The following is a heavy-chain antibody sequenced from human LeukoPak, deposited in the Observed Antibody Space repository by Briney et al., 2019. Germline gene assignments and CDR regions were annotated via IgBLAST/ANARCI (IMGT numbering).Heavy chain of an antibody. D-gene: IGHD2-2*01. CDR1: GFTFSSYG. V-gene: IGHV3-33*06. CDR2: IWYDGSNK. Sequence: GGSLRLSCAASGFTFSSYGMHWVCQAPGKGLEWVAVIWYDGSNKYYADSVKGRFTISRDNSKNTLYLQMNSLRAEDTAVYYCAKGHQYCSSTSCYAPPEDNFDYWGQGTLVTVSS. CDR3: AKGHQYCSSTSCYAPPEDNFDY. J-gene: IGHJ4*02.